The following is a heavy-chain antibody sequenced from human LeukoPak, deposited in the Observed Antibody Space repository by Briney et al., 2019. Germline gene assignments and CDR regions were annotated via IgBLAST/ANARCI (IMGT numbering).Heavy chain of an antibody. CDR2: ISWNSGSI. V-gene: IGHV3-9*01. Sequence: GGSLRLSCAASGFTFDDYAMHWVRQAPGKGLEWVSGISWNSGSIGYADSVKGRFTISRDNAKNSLYLQMNSLRAEDTALYYFAKDTYGSGSYTFDYWGQGTLVTVSS. CDR1: GFTFDDYA. J-gene: IGHJ4*02. CDR3: AKDTYGSGSYTFDY. D-gene: IGHD3-10*01.